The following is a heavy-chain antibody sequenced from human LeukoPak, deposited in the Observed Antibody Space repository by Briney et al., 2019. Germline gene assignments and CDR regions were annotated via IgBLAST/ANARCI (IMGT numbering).Heavy chain of an antibody. CDR2: INHSGST. CDR1: GGSFSGYY. Sequence: PSETLSLTCAVYGGSFSGYYWSWIRQPPGKGLEWIGEINHSGSTNYNPSLKSRVTISVDTSKNQFSLKLSSVTAADTAVYYCARGAGYSSGWYLPRTPWYFDLWGRGTLATVSS. D-gene: IGHD6-19*01. V-gene: IGHV4-34*01. CDR3: ARGAGYSSGWYLPRTPWYFDL. J-gene: IGHJ2*01.